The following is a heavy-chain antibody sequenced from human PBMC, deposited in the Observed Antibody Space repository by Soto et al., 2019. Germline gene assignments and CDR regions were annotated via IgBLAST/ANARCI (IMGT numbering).Heavy chain of an antibody. CDR2: MNPNSGNT. J-gene: IGHJ6*03. V-gene: IGHV1-8*01. CDR3: AREAAAGRDYYYYYYMDV. CDR1: GYTFTSYD. D-gene: IGHD6-13*01. Sequence: ASVKVSCKASGYTFTSYDINWVRQATGQGLEWMGWMNPNSGNTGYAQKFQGRVTMTRNTSISTAYMELSSLRSEDTAVYYCAREAAAGRDYYYYYYMDVWGKATTVTVSS.